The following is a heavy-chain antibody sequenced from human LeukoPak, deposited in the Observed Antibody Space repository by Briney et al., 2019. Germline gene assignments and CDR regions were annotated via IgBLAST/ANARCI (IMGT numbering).Heavy chain of an antibody. D-gene: IGHD3-22*01. CDR2: IYYSGST. Sequence: PSQTLSLTCTVSGGSISSGAYYWSWIRQPPGKGLEWIGYIYYSGSTYYNPSLKSRVTISVDTSKNQFSLKLSSVTAADTAVYYCARVRSYDSSGYYYYFDYWGQGTLVTVSS. J-gene: IGHJ4*02. V-gene: IGHV4-30-4*01. CDR1: GGSISSGAYY. CDR3: ARVRSYDSSGYYYYFDY.